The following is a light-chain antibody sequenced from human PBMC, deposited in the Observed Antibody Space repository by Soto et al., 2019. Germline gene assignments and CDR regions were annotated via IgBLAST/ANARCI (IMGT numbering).Light chain of an antibody. V-gene: IGLV2-14*01. Sequence: QSVLTQPASVSGSPGQSISISCTGTSSDVGGYNYVSWYQQHPGKAPKLMIYEVTKRPSGVSNRFSGSKSGTTASLTISGLQAEDEADYYCSSHTSSSTLFVFGTGTQLTVL. CDR2: EVT. CDR1: SSDVGGYNY. CDR3: SSHTSSSTLFV. J-gene: IGLJ1*01.